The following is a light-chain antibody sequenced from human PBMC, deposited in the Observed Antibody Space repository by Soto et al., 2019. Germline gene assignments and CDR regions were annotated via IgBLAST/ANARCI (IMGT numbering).Light chain of an antibody. CDR1: SSDIGSYNY. V-gene: IGLV2-14*03. CDR2: DLS. CDR3: SSYGASSTL. J-gene: IGLJ3*02. Sequence: QSVLTQPASLSGSPGQSITISCTGTSSDIGSYNYVSWYQQHPGKAPKLMIFDLSYRPSGISDRFSGSKSGNTASLTISGLQPEDESDYYCSSYGASSTLFGGGTKVTVL.